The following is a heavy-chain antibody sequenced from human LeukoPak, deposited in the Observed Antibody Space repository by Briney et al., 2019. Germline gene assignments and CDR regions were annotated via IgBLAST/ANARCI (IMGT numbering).Heavy chain of an antibody. V-gene: IGHV3-7*05. Sequence: GGSLRLSCAASGFTFSSYWMSWVRQAPGKGLEWVANIKQDGSEKYYVDSAKGRFTISRDDSNNALYLQMHSLRAEDTALYYCASGPPFLKYFEYWGQGTLVTVSS. J-gene: IGHJ4*02. CDR2: IKQDGSEK. CDR3: ASGPPFLKYFEY. CDR1: GFTFSSYW. D-gene: IGHD3-3*01.